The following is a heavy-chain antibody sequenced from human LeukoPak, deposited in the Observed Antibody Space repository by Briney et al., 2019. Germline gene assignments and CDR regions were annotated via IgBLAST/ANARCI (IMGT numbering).Heavy chain of an antibody. J-gene: IGHJ4*02. CDR2: FDGSGDGT. CDR1: GFTFSDYA. CDR3: AKDFWAAAGH. Sequence: GGSLRLSCAASGFTFSDYAMSWVRQAPGKGLEWVSGFDGSGDGTYYADSVKGRFTISRDNSKNTLYLQMNSLRAEDTAVYYCAKDFWAAAGHWGQGTLVTASS. D-gene: IGHD6-13*01. V-gene: IGHV3-23*01.